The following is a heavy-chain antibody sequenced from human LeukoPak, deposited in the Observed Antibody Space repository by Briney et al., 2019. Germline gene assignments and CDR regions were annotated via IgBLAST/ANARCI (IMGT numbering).Heavy chain of an antibody. CDR3: ARGHYDFWSGSTHNWFDP. CDR2: IYYSGTT. D-gene: IGHD3-3*01. CDR1: GGSISSSSYY. Sequence: SETLSLTCTVSGGSISSSSYYWGWIRQPPGKGLEWIGSIYYSGTTYYNPSLKSRVTISVDTSKNQFSLKLSSVTAADTAVYYCARGHYDFWSGSTHNWFDPWGQGTLVTVSS. V-gene: IGHV4-39*07. J-gene: IGHJ5*02.